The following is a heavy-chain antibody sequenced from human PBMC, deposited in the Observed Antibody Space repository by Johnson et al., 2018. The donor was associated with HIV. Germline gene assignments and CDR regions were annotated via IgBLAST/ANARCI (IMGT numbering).Heavy chain of an antibody. CDR1: GFTFSSSG. V-gene: IGHV3-30*18. Sequence: QVRLVESGGGVVQPGRSLRLSCAASGFTFSSSGMHWVRPAPGKGLEWVAVISYDGSNKYYVDSAKGRFTISRDNSKNTLYLQMNSLRAEDTDVYYCAKGFFELDDAFDIWGQGTMVTVSS. D-gene: IGHD3/OR15-3a*01. J-gene: IGHJ3*02. CDR2: ISYDGSNK. CDR3: AKGFFELDDAFDI.